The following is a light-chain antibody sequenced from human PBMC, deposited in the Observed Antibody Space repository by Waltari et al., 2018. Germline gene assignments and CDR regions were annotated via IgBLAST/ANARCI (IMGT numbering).Light chain of an antibody. CDR2: QDS. Sequence: SYELTQPPSVSVSPVQTASITCSGDTVGDKYACWYQQKPGQSPVLVIYQDSKRPSGIPERFSGSNSGNTATLTISGTQAMDEADYYCQAWDSSIVFGGGTKLTVL. J-gene: IGLJ3*02. CDR3: QAWDSSIV. CDR1: TVGDKY. V-gene: IGLV3-1*01.